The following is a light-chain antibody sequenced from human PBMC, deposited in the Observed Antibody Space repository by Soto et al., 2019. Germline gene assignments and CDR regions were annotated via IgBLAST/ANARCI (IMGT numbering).Light chain of an antibody. Sequence: DIQMTQSPSSLSASVGDRVTITCRASRSINIYLNWYQQKPGKAPKLLIYAASNLQSGVPSRFSGDGVWTHFTLTISSLQPEDFATYHCQQSHSSPYTFGQGTRLEIK. CDR3: QQSHSSPYT. CDR1: RSINIY. J-gene: IGKJ5*01. CDR2: AAS. V-gene: IGKV1-39*01.